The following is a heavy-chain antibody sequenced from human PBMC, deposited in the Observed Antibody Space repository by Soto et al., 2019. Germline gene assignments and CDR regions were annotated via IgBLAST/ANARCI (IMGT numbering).Heavy chain of an antibody. CDR3: SRFIMVGGWFDPNYYHGMDV. D-gene: IGHD6-19*01. CDR1: GYTFSNYG. Sequence: QVQLVQSGDEVKKPGASVTVSCKTSGYTFSNYGINWVRQAPGQGLEWMGWISGYNGNTNYAQTVQGRVTMTTDTSTGTVYMELRSLTSDDTAIYYCSRFIMVGGWFDPNYYHGMDVWGKGTTVTVYS. J-gene: IGHJ6*04. CDR2: ISGYNGNT. V-gene: IGHV1-18*01.